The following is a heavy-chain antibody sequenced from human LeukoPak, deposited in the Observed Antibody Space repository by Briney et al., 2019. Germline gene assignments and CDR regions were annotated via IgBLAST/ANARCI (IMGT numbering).Heavy chain of an antibody. V-gene: IGHV4-34*01. J-gene: IGHJ6*02. Sequence: SATLSPTCAVYGGSFSGYYWSWIRQPPGKGLEWIGEINHCGSTNYNPSLKSRVTISVDKSKNQFSLKLSCVTAADTAVYYCASGRYYYDSSGYYRSGMDVWGQGTTVTVSS. CDR1: GGSFSGYY. CDR3: ASGRYYYDSSGYYRSGMDV. D-gene: IGHD3-22*01. CDR2: INHCGST.